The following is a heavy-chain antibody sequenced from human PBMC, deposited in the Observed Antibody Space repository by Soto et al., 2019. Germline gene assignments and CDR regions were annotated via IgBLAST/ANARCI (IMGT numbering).Heavy chain of an antibody. D-gene: IGHD4-17*01. J-gene: IGHJ4*02. CDR1: GGSISSYY. CDR3: ARGHYDYGDELFDY. CDR2: IYYSGST. Sequence: PSETLSLTCTVSGGSISSYYWSWIRQPPGKGLEWIGYIYYSGSTNYNPSLKSRVTISIDTSKNQFSLKLSSVTAADTAVYYCARGHYDYGDELFDYWGQGTLVTVSS. V-gene: IGHV4-59*01.